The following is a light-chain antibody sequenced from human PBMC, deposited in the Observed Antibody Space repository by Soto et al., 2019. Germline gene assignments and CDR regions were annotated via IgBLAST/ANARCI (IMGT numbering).Light chain of an antibody. CDR1: QSINKW. J-gene: IGKJ3*01. V-gene: IGKV1-5*01. CDR3: QQYNSFLLT. CDR2: DVS. Sequence: DIQMTQSPSTLSASVGDRVTITCRASQSINKWVAWHQQKPGKVPKVLIYDVSTLESGVPSRFSGSGSGTEFTLTISSLQPDDFATYYCQQYNSFLLTFGPGTKVDIK.